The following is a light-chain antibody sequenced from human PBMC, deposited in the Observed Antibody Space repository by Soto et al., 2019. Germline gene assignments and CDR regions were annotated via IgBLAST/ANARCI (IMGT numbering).Light chain of an antibody. CDR2: DVS. Sequence: QSARTQPRSVSGSPGQSVTISCTGPNSDIGGYNYVSWYQQHPGKAPKVMIYDVSRRPSGVPDRFSGSKSGNTASLTISGLQAEDEADYYCCSYADTYNFRVFGGGTQLTVL. CDR3: CSYADTYNFRV. J-gene: IGLJ3*02. CDR1: NSDIGGYNY. V-gene: IGLV2-11*01.